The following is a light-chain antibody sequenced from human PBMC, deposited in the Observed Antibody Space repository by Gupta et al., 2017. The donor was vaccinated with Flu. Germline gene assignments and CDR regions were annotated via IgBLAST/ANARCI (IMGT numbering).Light chain of an antibody. Sequence: QSALTQPASVSGSPGQSITISCTGSSSDVGAYNYVSWYKQYPGKAPKVMIYEVSNRPSGVSNRFSGSKSGNTASLTISXLQAEDXADYYCSSYTSSRTWVFGGGTKLTXL. CDR3: SSYTSSRTWV. J-gene: IGLJ3*02. V-gene: IGLV2-14*01. CDR2: EVS. CDR1: SSDVGAYNY.